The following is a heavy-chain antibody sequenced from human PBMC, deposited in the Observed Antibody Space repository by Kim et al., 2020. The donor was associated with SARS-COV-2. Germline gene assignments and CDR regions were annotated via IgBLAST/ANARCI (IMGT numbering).Heavy chain of an antibody. D-gene: IGHD5-12*01. V-gene: IGHV1-8*01. CDR1: GYTFTSYD. Sequence: ASVKVSCKASGYTFTSYDINWVRQATGQGLEWMGWMNPNSGNTGYAQKFQGRVTMTRNTSISTAYMELSSLRSEDTAVYYCARGYRYSGYGMKAFEPWGQGTLVTVSS. CDR3: ARGYRYSGYGMKAFEP. J-gene: IGHJ5*02. CDR2: MNPNSGNT.